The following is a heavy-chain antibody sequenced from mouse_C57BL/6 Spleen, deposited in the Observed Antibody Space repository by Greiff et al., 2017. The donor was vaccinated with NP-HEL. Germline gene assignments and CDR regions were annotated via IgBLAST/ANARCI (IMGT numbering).Heavy chain of an antibody. D-gene: IGHD1-1*01. CDR1: GFTFSSYA. Sequence: EVQVVESGEGLVKPGGSLKLSCAASGFTFSSYAMSWVRQTPEKRLEWVAYISSGGDYIYYADTVKGRFTISRDNARNTLYLQMSSLNAEDTAMYYCTREGITTVFDYWGQGTTLTVSS. V-gene: IGHV5-9-1*02. CDR3: TREGITTVFDY. CDR2: ISSGGDYI. J-gene: IGHJ2*01.